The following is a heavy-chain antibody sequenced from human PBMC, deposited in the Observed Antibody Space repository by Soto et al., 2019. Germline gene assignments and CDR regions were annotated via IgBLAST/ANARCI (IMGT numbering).Heavy chain of an antibody. CDR3: ASSRQSFAGVDY. Sequence: SETLSLTCTVSGGSISSSSYYWGWIRQPPGKGLEWIGSIYYSGSTYYNPSPKSRVTISVDTSKSQFSLKLSSVTAADTAVYYCASSRQSFAGVDYWGQGTLVAVSS. J-gene: IGHJ4*02. D-gene: IGHD3-10*01. V-gene: IGHV4-39*01. CDR1: GGSISSSSYY. CDR2: IYYSGST.